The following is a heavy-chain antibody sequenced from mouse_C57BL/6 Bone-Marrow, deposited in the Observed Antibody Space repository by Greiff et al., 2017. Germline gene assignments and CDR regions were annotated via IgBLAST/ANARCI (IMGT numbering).Heavy chain of an antibody. D-gene: IGHD1-1*01. Sequence: VHVKQSGPELVKPGASVKISCKASGYSFTDYNMNWVKQSNGQSLEWIGVINPNYGTTSYNQKFKGKATLTVDQSSSTAYMQLNSLTSEDSAVDYCARGYGSSYVWFAYWGQGTLVTVSA. V-gene: IGHV1-39*01. CDR2: INPNYGTT. J-gene: IGHJ3*01. CDR3: ARGYGSSYVWFAY. CDR1: GYSFTDYN.